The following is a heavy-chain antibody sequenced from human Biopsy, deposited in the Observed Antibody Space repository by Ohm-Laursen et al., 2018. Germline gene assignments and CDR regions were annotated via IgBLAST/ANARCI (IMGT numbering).Heavy chain of an antibody. CDR2: VNPNSGNT. V-gene: IGHV1-8*02. D-gene: IGHD6-13*01. CDR3: AREPFGQQLGPFDY. Sequence: ASVKVSCKASGYTFTGQYLHWVRQAPGQGPEWMGWVNPNSGNTGYAQKFQGRVAMARSTSISTAYMELSSLTSEDTAVYYCAREPFGQQLGPFDYWGQGALVIVSS. CDR1: GYTFTGQY. J-gene: IGHJ4*02.